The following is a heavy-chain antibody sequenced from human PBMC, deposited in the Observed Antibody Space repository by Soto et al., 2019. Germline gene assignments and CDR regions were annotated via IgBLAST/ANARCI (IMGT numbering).Heavy chain of an antibody. CDR3: AKDRQEWLQFVAFDY. D-gene: IGHD5-12*01. CDR1: GLTFDDYA. J-gene: IGHJ4*02. Sequence: EVQLVESGGGLVQPGRSLRLSCAASGLTFDDYAMHWVRQAPGKGLEWVSGISWNSGSIGYADSVKGRFTISRDNAKNSLYLQLNSLRAEDTAVYYCAKDRQEWLQFVAFDYWGQGTLVTVSS. CDR2: ISWNSGSI. V-gene: IGHV3-9*01.